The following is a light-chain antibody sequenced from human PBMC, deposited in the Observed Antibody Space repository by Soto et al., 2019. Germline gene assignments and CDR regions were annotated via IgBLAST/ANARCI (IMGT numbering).Light chain of an antibody. CDR3: QQYGSSSSIT. CDR2: GAS. J-gene: IGKJ5*01. V-gene: IGKV3-20*01. Sequence: EIVLTQSPGTLSLSPGERATLSCRASQSVTGTYLAWYQQKLGQAPRLLIYGASVRATGIPDRFSGSGSGTDFTLTVSRLEPEDFAVYYCQQYGSSSSITFDQGTRLEIK. CDR1: QSVTGTY.